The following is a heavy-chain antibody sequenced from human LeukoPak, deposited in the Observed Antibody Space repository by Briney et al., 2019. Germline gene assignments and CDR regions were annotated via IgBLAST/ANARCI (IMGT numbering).Heavy chain of an antibody. CDR3: AREGIRRWLLETDDAFDI. J-gene: IGHJ3*02. V-gene: IGHV3-30*03. D-gene: IGHD5-24*01. Sequence: GGSLRLSCAASGFTFSSYGMHWVRQAPGKGLEWVAVISYDGSNKYYADSVKGRFTISRDNSKNTLYLQMNSLRAEDTAVYYCAREGIRRWLLETDDAFDIWGQGTMVTVSS. CDR1: GFTFSSYG. CDR2: ISYDGSNK.